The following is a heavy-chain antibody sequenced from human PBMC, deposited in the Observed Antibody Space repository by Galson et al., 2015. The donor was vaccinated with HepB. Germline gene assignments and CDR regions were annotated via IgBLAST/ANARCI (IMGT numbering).Heavy chain of an antibody. D-gene: IGHD5-18*01. CDR3: AKNRGYSYGFLSCFDY. V-gene: IGHV3-23*01. CDR2: ISGSGGST. J-gene: IGHJ4*02. Sequence: SLRLSCAASGFTFSSYAMSWVRQAPGKGLEWVSAISGSGGSTYYADSVKGRFTISRDNSKNTLYLQMNSLRAEDTAVYYCAKNRGYSYGFLSCFDYWGQGTLVTVSS. CDR1: GFTFSSYA.